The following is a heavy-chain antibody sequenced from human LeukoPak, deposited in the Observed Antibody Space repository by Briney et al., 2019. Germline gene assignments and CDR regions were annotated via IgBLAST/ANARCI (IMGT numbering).Heavy chain of an antibody. CDR1: GYTFTSYG. CDR3: ARALTTLYYYYYMDV. J-gene: IGHJ6*03. Sequence: ASVKVSCKASGYTFTSYGISWVRQAPGQGLEWMGWISAYNGNTNYAQKLQGRVTMTTDTSTSTAYMELRSLRSDDTAVYYCARALTTLYYYYYMDVWGKGTTVTVPS. V-gene: IGHV1-18*01. D-gene: IGHD4/OR15-4a*01. CDR2: ISAYNGNT.